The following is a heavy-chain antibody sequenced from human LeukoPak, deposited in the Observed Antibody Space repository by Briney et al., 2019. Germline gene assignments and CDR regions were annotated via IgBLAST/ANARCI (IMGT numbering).Heavy chain of an antibody. CDR3: ARGWASGSYYNY. CDR2: IYYSGST. D-gene: IGHD1-26*01. Sequence: SETLSLTCTVSGGSVSSYYWHWIRQPPGKGLEWIGYIYYSGSTNYNPSLRRRVTISVDTSKNQFSLKLSSVTAADTAVYYCARGWASGSYYNYWGQGTLVTVSS. V-gene: IGHV4-59*02. J-gene: IGHJ4*02. CDR1: GGSVSSYY.